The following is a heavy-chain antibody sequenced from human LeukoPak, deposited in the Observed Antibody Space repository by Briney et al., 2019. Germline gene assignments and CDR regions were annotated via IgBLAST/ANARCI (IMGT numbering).Heavy chain of an antibody. CDR2: ISNDGSDE. Sequence: PGKSLRLSCAASGFAFSRFAMHWVRQAPGKGLEWVTVISNDGSDEYYADSVKGRFTTSRDNSRNTLYLQMNSLIIEDTAMYYCAREDYDDSRLGYWGQGALVTVSS. D-gene: IGHD4-17*01. CDR3: AREDYDDSRLGY. J-gene: IGHJ4*02. V-gene: IGHV3-30-3*01. CDR1: GFAFSRFA.